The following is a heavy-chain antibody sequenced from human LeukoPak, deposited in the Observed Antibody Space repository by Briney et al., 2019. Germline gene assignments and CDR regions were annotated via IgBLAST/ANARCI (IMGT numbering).Heavy chain of an antibody. J-gene: IGHJ4*02. CDR2: IDPNTGDS. CDR1: EYTFTGYY. CDR3: ARDRDGYFDY. Sequence: ASVKVSCKASEYTFTGYYIHWVRQAPGQGLEWMGWIDPNTGDSNYVQKFQGRVTMTRDTSISTAYMELSSLRAEDTAVYYCARDRDGYFDYWGQGTLVTVSS. V-gene: IGHV1-2*02.